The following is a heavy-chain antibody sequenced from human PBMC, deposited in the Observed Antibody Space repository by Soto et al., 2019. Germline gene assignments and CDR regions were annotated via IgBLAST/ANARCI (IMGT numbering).Heavy chain of an antibody. CDR1: GFTFSDHY. CDR2: TRNKANSYTT. D-gene: IGHD2-2*01. Sequence: GGSLRLSCAASGFTFSDHYMDWVRQAPGKGLEWVGRTRNKANSYTTEYAASVKGRFTISRDDSKNSLYLQMNSLKTEDTAVYYCRTALYYYGMDVWGQGTTVTVSS. CDR3: RTALYYYGMDV. V-gene: IGHV3-72*01. J-gene: IGHJ6*02.